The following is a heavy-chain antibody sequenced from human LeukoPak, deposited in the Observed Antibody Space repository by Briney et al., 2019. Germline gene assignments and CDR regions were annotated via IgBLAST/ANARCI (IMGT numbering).Heavy chain of an antibody. D-gene: IGHD3-3*01. CDR3: ARRGRIFGVVIIGYFDY. CDR1: GFTFSSHW. Sequence: GGSLRLSCAASGFTFSSHWMSWVRQAPGKGLEWVANIEQEGSEKNYVDSVKGRFTISRDSAKNSLYLQMNSLKAEDTAVYYCARRGRIFGVVIIGYFDYWGQGTLVTVSS. V-gene: IGHV3-7*05. J-gene: IGHJ4*02. CDR2: IEQEGSEK.